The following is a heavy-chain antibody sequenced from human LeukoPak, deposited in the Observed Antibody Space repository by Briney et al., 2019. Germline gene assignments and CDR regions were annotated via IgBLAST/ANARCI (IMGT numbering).Heavy chain of an antibody. V-gene: IGHV3-30*02. CDR2: IPYDGSNK. D-gene: IGHD3-10*01. J-gene: IGHJ4*02. Sequence: GGSLRLSCAASGFTFSSHDMHWVRQAPGKGLEWLSYIPYDGSNKYYADSVKGRFTIFRDNSKNTLFLQMNSLRPEDTAIYYCAKDWNYYGSGNYYDSWGYWGQGTLVTVSS. CDR3: AKDWNYYGSGNYYDSWGY. CDR1: GFTFSSHD.